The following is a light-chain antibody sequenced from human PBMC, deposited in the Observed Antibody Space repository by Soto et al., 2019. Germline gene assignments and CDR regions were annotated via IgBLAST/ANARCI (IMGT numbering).Light chain of an antibody. V-gene: IGKV1-5*03. CDR1: QSISSY. CDR2: RAS. J-gene: IGKJ1*01. Sequence: DIQMTHSPSSLSASVLYRVTITCRASQSISSYLNWYQQKPGKAPKLLIYRASSLESGVPSRFSGSGSGTEFTLTISSLQPDDFATYYCQKYNSYSRKFGQGTKVDIK. CDR3: QKYNSYSRK.